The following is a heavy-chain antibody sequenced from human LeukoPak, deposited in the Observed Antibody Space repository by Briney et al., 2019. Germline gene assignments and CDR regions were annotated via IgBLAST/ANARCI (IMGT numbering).Heavy chain of an antibody. CDR1: GGTLIGYD. J-gene: IGHJ5*02. CDR3: AMVLYHSGRPGP. Sequence: SETLSLNCAGYGGTLIGYDWGWIRQPPGKGLEWIGEINHSGSTNYSPSLKSRVTISIDTSGNQFSLKVNSVTAADTAVYYCAMVLYHSGRPGPWGQGTLVTVSP. V-gene: IGHV4-34*08. D-gene: IGHD2/OR15-2a*01. CDR2: INHSGST.